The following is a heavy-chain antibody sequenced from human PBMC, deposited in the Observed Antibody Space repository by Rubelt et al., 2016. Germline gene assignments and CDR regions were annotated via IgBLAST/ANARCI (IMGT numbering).Heavy chain of an antibody. Sequence: QVQLQESGPGLVKPSETLSLTCTVSGGSISSYYWSWIRQPPGKGLEWIGYIYYSGSTNYNPSLKGRVTFSVETSKNLFSLKLSSVTAADTAVYYCARVYGDLYSHLRPLHVFDYWGQGTLVTVSS. CDR1: GGSISSYY. CDR2: IYYSGST. V-gene: IGHV4-59*01. CDR3: ARVYGDLYSHLRPLHVFDY. J-gene: IGHJ4*02. D-gene: IGHD4-17*01.